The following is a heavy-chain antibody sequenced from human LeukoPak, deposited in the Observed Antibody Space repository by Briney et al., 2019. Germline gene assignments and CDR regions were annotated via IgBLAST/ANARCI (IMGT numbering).Heavy chain of an antibody. V-gene: IGHV1-2*02. CDR1: GYTFTGYY. Sequence: ASVKVSCKASGYTFTGYYVHWVRQAPGQGLEWMGWINPNTGGTNYAQKFQGRVTMTRGTSISTAYMELSRLRSDDTAVYYCARGIELGIGYYYYYMDVWDKGTTVSIFS. CDR2: INPNTGGT. J-gene: IGHJ6*03. CDR3: ARGIELGIGYYYYYMDV. D-gene: IGHD7-27*01.